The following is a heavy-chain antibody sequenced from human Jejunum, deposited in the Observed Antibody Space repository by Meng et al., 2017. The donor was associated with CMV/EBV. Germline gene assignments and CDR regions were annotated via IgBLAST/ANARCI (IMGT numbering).Heavy chain of an antibody. V-gene: IGHV1-8*02. J-gene: IGHJ5*02. D-gene: IGHD3-3*01. CDR2: MNPDSGNT. Sequence: SYDINWVRQATGQRLEWMGWMNPDSGNTGYTQKFQGRVTMTRDTSIGTAYMEVRSLTSEDTAVYYCARGLGYNFSSAYDQNWFDPWGQGTLVTVSS. CDR3: ARGLGYNFSSAYDQNWFDP. CDR1: SYD.